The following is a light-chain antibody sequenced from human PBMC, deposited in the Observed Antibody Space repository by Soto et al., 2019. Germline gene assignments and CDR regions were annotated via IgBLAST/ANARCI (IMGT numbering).Light chain of an antibody. J-gene: IGLJ1*01. CDR2: DDD. CDR1: RSDVGSYNY. CDR3: GSWDSSLSAYV. Sequence: QSALTQPPSASGSPGQSVTISCTGTRSDVGSYNYVSWYQQHPGKAPKLMIYDDDQRPSGIPDRFSGSKSGTSATLGITGFQTGDEADYYCGSWDSSLSAYVFGTGTKLTVL. V-gene: IGLV2-8*01.